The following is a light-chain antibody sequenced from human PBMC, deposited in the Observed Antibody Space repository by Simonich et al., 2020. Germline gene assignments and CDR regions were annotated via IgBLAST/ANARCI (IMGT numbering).Light chain of an antibody. CDR1: QSVLYSTNNKNY. J-gene: IGKJ1*01. CDR2: WAS. Sequence: DIVMTQSPDSLAVSLCESATINCKSSQSVLYSTNNKNYLAWYKQKPGQPPKLLIYWASTRESGVPDRFSGSGSGTDFTLTISSLQAEDVAVYYCQQYYSTPWTFGQGTKVEIK. V-gene: IGKV4-1*01. CDR3: QQYYSTPWT.